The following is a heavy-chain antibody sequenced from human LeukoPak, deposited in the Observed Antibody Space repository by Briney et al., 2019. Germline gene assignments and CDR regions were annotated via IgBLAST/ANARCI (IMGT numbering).Heavy chain of an antibody. Sequence: ASVKVSCKASGGTFSSYAISWVRQAPGQGLEWMGGIIPIFGTANYAQKFQGRVTITADESTSTAYMELSSLRSEDTAVYYCARSTCRWPPAEEGCGNYYYMDVWGKGTTVTVSS. CDR1: GGTFSSYA. CDR2: IIPIFGTA. J-gene: IGHJ6*03. CDR3: ARSTCRWPPAEEGCGNYYYMDV. V-gene: IGHV1-69*13. D-gene: IGHD1-1*01.